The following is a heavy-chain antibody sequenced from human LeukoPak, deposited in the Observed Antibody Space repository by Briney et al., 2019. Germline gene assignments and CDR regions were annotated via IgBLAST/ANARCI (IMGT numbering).Heavy chain of an antibody. CDR2: ISGSGTNT. D-gene: IGHD2-2*01. J-gene: IGHJ6*02. Sequence: GGSLRLSCAASGFTFSSYAMIWVRQAPGKGLEWVSSISGSGTNTYYADSVKGRFTISRDNSKNTLYLQMNSLRAEDTAVYPCALCRLPFYGMDVWGQGTTVTVSS. CDR3: ALCRLPFYGMDV. V-gene: IGHV3-23*01. CDR1: GFTFSSYA.